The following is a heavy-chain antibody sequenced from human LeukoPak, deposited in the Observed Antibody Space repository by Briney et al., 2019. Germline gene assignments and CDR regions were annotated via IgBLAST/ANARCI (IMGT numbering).Heavy chain of an antibody. Sequence: SVKVSCKASGGTFSSYAISWVRQAPGQGLEWMGGIIPIFGTANYAQKFQGRVTITADESTSTAYMELSSLRSEDTAVYYCASPGHSSGWYNYYYYYGMDVWGQGTTVTVSS. J-gene: IGHJ6*02. CDR3: ASPGHSSGWYNYYYYYGMDV. V-gene: IGHV1-69*13. D-gene: IGHD6-19*01. CDR1: GGTFSSYA. CDR2: IIPIFGTA.